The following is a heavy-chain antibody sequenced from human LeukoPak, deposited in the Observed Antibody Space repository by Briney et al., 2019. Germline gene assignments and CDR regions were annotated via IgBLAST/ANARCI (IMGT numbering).Heavy chain of an antibody. CDR1: GGSFSGYY. J-gene: IGHJ4*02. CDR3: ARASYYYDSSGFY. V-gene: IGHV4-34*01. D-gene: IGHD3-22*01. CDR2: INHSGST. Sequence: PSETLSLTCAVYGGSFSGYYWSWIRQPPGKGLEWIGEINHSGSTNYNPSLKSRVTISVDTSKNQFSLKLSSVTAADTAVYYCARASYYYDSSGFYWGQGTLVTVSS.